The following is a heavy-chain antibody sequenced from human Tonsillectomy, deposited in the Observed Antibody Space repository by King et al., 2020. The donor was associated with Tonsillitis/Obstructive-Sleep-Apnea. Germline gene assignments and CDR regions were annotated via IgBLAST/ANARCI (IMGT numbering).Heavy chain of an antibody. CDR2: ISYDGSNK. J-gene: IGHJ2*01. CDR1: GFTFSSYA. D-gene: IGHD3-16*01. Sequence: VQLVESGGGVVQPGRSLRLSCSASGFTFSSYAMHWVRHAPGKGLEWVAVISYDGSNKYYADSVKGRFTISRDNSMNMLHLQMNSLRAEDTAVYYCAREEGVAPYWYFDIWGRGTRVTVSS. V-gene: IGHV3-30*01. CDR3: AREEGVAPYWYFDI.